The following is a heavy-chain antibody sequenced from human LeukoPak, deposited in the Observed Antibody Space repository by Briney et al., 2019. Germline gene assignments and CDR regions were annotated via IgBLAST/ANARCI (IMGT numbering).Heavy chain of an antibody. CDR3: ARHYYYDSSGYAVLWFDY. V-gene: IGHV5-51*01. J-gene: IGHJ4*02. Sequence: PGESLKISCKGSGYSFTSYWIGWVRQMPGKGLEWMGIIYPGDSDTRYSPSFQGQVTISADKSISTAYLQWSSLKASDTAMYYCARHYYYDSSGYAVLWFDYWGQGTLVTVSS. D-gene: IGHD3-22*01. CDR1: GYSFTSYW. CDR2: IYPGDSDT.